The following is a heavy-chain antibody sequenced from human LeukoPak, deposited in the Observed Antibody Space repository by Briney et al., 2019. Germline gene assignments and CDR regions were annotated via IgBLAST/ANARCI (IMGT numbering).Heavy chain of an antibody. CDR1: GFTVSSNY. CDR2: IYSGGST. V-gene: IGHV3-66*01. Sequence: GGSLRLSCAASGFTVSSNYMSWVRQAPGKGLEWVSFIYSGGSTYYADSVKGRFTISRDNSKNTLYLQMNSLRAEDTAVYYCARDKSNPPYYYYGMDVWGQGTTVTVSS. J-gene: IGHJ6*02. CDR3: ARDKSNPPYYYYGMDV.